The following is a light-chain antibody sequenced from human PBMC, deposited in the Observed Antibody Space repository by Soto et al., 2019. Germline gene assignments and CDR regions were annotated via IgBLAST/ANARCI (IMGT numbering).Light chain of an antibody. J-gene: IGLJ3*02. CDR1: SSNIGNNY. CDR3: GTWDSSLSAWV. CDR2: DIN. Sequence: QSVLTQPPSVSAAPGQKVTISCSGSSSNIGNNYVSWYQQLPGTAPKLLIYDINKRPSWIPDRFSGSKSGTSATLGITGLQTGDEADYYCGTWDSSLSAWVFGGGTKLTVL. V-gene: IGLV1-51*01.